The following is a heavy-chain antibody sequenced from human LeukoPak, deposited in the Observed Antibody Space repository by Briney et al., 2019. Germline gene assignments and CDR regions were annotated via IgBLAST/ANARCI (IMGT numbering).Heavy chain of an antibody. V-gene: IGHV3-21*01. CDR1: GFTFSSYS. CDR2: ISSSSSYI. J-gene: IGHJ4*02. CDR3: ARSSLEEYYFDY. D-gene: IGHD3-16*01. Sequence: GGSLRLSCAASGFTFSSYSMNWVRQAPGKGLEWVSSISSSSSYIYYADSVKGRFAISRDSAKNSLYLQMNSLRAEDTALYYCARSSLEEYYFDYWGQGTLVTVSS.